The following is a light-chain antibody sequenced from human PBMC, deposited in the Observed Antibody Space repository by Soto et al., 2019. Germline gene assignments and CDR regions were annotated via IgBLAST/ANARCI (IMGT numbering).Light chain of an antibody. J-gene: IGLJ2*01. CDR3: CSYAGSSNVV. V-gene: IGLV2-23*01. CDR2: EGS. Sequence: QSALTQPASVSGSPGQSITISCTGTSSDVGSYNLVSWYQQHPGKAPKLMIYEGSKWPSGVSNRFSGSKSGNTASLTISGLQAEDEADYYCCSYAGSSNVVFGGGTKVTVL. CDR1: SSDVGSYNL.